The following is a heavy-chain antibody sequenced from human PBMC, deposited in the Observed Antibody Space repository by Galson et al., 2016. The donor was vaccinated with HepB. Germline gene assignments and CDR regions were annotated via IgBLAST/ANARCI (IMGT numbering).Heavy chain of an antibody. CDR1: GYSFTSHW. Sequence: QSGAEVKKPGESLKISCKVSGYSFTSHWIGWVRQMPGKGLEYMGIIYPGDSDTRYSPSFQGQVTISVDKSISIAYLQWSSLKASDTAMYYCARHESGDGSGSYPFEYWGQGTLVTVSS. J-gene: IGHJ4*02. V-gene: IGHV5-51*01. CDR3: ARHESGDGSGSYPFEY. CDR2: IYPGDSDT. D-gene: IGHD3-10*01.